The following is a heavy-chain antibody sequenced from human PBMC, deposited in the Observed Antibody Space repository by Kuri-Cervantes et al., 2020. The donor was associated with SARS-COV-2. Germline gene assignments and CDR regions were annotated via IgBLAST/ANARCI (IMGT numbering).Heavy chain of an antibody. CDR2: ISSTSSTI. V-gene: IGHV3-48*01. Sequence: GESLKISCAASGFTFSSYSMNWVRQAPGKGLEWVSYISSTSSTIYYADSVKGRFTISRDNAKNSLYLQMNSLRAEDTAVYYCAREGSCSSTSCPSDYWGQGTLVTVSS. J-gene: IGHJ4*02. CDR1: GFTFSSYS. CDR3: AREGSCSSTSCPSDY. D-gene: IGHD2-2*01.